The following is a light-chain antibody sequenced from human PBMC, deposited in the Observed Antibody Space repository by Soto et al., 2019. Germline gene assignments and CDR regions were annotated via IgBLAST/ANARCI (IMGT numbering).Light chain of an antibody. J-gene: IGKJ1*01. Sequence: EIVLTQSPGTLSLFPGEGATLSCRATESVSSTSLAWYRQKPGQAPRLLMYGVSIRATGIPDRFSGSGSGTDFTLTISRLEPEDFAVYFCQHYDKSVWAFGQGTKVDIK. V-gene: IGKV3-20*01. CDR1: ESVSSTS. CDR3: QHYDKSVWA. CDR2: GVS.